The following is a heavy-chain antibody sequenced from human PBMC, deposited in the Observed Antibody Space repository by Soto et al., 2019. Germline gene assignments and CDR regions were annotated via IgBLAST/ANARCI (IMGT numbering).Heavy chain of an antibody. Sequence: ASVKVSCKASGYTFTSYYMHWVRQAPGQGLEWMGIINPSGGSTSYAQKFQGRVTMTRDTSTSTVYMELSSLRSEDTAVYYCAGSPVEPIEADVLDYWSQGALVTVSS. CDR1: GYTFTSYY. D-gene: IGHD6-13*01. J-gene: IGHJ4*02. V-gene: IGHV1-46*01. CDR2: INPSGGST. CDR3: AGSPVEPIEADVLDY.